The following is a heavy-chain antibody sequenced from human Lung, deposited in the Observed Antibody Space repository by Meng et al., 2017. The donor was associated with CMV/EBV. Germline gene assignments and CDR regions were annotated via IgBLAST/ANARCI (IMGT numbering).Heavy chain of an antibody. V-gene: IGHV4-4*02. Sequence: QVALRGPGPALVKQSGTLSLSCAVSRDSITIHNWWAWARQPPGKGLEWIGEIPHRGSSAYNPSLKSRVSMSIDKSKNQFSLKLTSVTAADTAVYHCLRRSGGSVWGQGTLVTVSS. CDR1: RDSITIHNW. D-gene: IGHD3-10*01. CDR2: IPHRGSS. CDR3: LRRSGGSV. J-gene: IGHJ1*01.